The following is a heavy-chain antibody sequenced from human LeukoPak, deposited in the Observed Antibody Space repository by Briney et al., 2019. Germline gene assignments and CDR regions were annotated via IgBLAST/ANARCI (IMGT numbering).Heavy chain of an antibody. CDR1: GYTFTSYD. J-gene: IGHJ5*02. CDR3: ARRRYCSSTSCYGWFDP. D-gene: IGHD2-2*01. CDR2: MNPNSGNT. V-gene: IGHV1-8*03. Sequence: ASVKVSCKASGYTFTSYDINWVRQATGQGLKWMGWMNPNSGNTGYAQKFQGRVTITRNTSISTAYMELSSLRSEDTAVYYCARRRYCSSTSCYGWFDPWGQGTLVTVSS.